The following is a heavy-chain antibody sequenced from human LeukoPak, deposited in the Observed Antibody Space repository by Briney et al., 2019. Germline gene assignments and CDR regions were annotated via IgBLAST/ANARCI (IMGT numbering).Heavy chain of an antibody. D-gene: IGHD2-15*01. V-gene: IGHV4-59*12. CDR3: ARGSPSNVVVVAATPDHFDY. Sequence: SETLSLTCTVSGGSISSYYWSWIRQPPGKGLEWIGYIYYSGSTNYNPSLKSRVNISVDTSKNQFSLKLSSVTAADTAVYYCARGSPSNVVVVAATPDHFDYWGQGTLVTVSS. J-gene: IGHJ4*02. CDR1: GGSISSYY. CDR2: IYYSGST.